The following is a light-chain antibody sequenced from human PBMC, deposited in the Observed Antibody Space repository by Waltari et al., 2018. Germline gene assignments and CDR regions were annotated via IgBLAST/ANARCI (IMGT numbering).Light chain of an antibody. CDR2: GNT. V-gene: IGLV3-25*03. CDR1: ELADKY. J-gene: IGLJ2*01. Sequence: SPGLTQPPSVSVSPGQTAIINCSGDELADKYIYWFQQKSGQAPVVVIRGNTGRPSGIPGRFSASDSGTTGTLVISGVQAEDEAEYYCQSADDSGDHVLFGGGTKLTVL. CDR3: QSADDSGDHVL.